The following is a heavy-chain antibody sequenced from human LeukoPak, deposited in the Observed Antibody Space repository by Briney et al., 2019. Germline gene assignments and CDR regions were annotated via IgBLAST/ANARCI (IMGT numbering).Heavy chain of an antibody. Sequence: GSLRLSCAASGFTFSRYSMNWVRQAPGKGLEWIGEINHSGSTNYNPSLKSRVTISVDTSKNQFSLKLSSVTAADTAVYYCASPSPGFGESYDAFDIWGQGTMVTVSS. V-gene: IGHV4-34*01. D-gene: IGHD3-10*01. CDR1: GFTFSRYS. CDR3: ASPSPGFGESYDAFDI. J-gene: IGHJ3*02. CDR2: INHSGST.